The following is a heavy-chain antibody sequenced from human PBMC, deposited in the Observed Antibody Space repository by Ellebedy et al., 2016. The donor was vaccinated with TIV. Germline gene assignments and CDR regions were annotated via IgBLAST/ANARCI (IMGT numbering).Heavy chain of an antibody. Sequence: PGGSLRLSCAASGFAVSSNYMTWVRQAPGRGLEWVSLTYSDGNTNYADSVRGRFTISRDSSKNTLDLQRNSLRAEDTAVYYCARAGEYCDFPQNCYAMDVWGQGTTVTVS. D-gene: IGHD2/OR15-2a*01. CDR2: TYSDGNT. J-gene: IGHJ6*02. V-gene: IGHV3-53*01. CDR1: GFAVSSNY. CDR3: ARAGEYCDFPQNCYAMDV.